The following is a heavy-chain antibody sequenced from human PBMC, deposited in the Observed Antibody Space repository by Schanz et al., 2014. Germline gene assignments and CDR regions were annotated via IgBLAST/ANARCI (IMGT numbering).Heavy chain of an antibody. D-gene: IGHD6-13*01. Sequence: EVQLVESGGGLVQPGGSLRLSCGGSGFTFSKYWMSWVRQAPGKGLEWVANIKQDGSENYYVDAVKGRFTISRDNAKNSMYLQMNSLRAEDTSVYFCARVRRRIATPSTPSFRNDYYYAMDVWGQGTTVTVSS. CDR2: IKQDGSEN. CDR3: ARVRRRIATPSTPSFRNDYYYAMDV. J-gene: IGHJ6*02. CDR1: GFTFSKYW. V-gene: IGHV3-7*02.